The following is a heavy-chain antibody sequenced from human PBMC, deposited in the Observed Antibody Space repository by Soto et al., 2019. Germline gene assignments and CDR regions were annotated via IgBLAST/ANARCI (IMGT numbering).Heavy chain of an antibody. CDR1: GGSISSYY. J-gene: IGHJ4*02. V-gene: IGHV4-59*08. D-gene: IGHD3-22*01. CDR2: IYSSGSA. Sequence: SETLSLTCTVSGGSISSYYWSWIRQPPGKGLEWIGYIYSSGSAGYNPSLKSRVTMLVDTSKNQFSLKLSSVTAADTAVYYCARRSNFYYGFDYWGRGTLVTVSS. CDR3: ARRSNFYYGFDY.